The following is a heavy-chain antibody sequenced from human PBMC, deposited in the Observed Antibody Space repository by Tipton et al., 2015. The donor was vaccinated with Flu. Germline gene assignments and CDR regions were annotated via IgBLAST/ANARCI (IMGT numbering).Heavy chain of an antibody. CDR3: AKDITGGNSYDYFDY. Sequence: SLRLSCAASGFIFSTYGMHWVRQAPGKGLEWVAVIWYDGTNEYYADSVKGRFTISRDNSKNTVYLQMNDLRAEDTAVYYCAKDITGGNSYDYFDYWGQGTLVTVSS. CDR1: GFIFSTYG. J-gene: IGHJ4*02. V-gene: IGHV3-33*06. CDR2: IWYDGTNE. D-gene: IGHD3-16*01.